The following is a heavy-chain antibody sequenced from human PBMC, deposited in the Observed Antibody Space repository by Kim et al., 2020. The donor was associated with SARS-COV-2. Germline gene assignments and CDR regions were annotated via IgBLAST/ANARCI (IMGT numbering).Heavy chain of an antibody. CDR3: ARYDF. Sequence: HSGSANFHPSLKSRVTISADTSNNQFSLKMNSVTAADTAIYYCARYDFWSRGTLVTVSS. D-gene: IGHD3-3*01. V-gene: IGHV4-34*01. J-gene: IGHJ4*02. CDR2: HSGSA.